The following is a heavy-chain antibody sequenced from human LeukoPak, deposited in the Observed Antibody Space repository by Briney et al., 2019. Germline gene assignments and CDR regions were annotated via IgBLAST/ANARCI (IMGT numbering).Heavy chain of an antibody. CDR2: IHPNSGGT. CDR3: ARVVVRDADNYKDY. V-gene: IGHV1-2*02. Sequence: ASVKVSCKASGYTFTGYYLHWVRQAPGQGLEWMGWIHPNSGGTNYAQKFQGRVTMTRDTSISTAYLDLSRLRSDDTAVYYCARVVVRDADNYKDYWGQGTLVTVSS. CDR1: GYTFTGYY. D-gene: IGHD5-24*01. J-gene: IGHJ4*02.